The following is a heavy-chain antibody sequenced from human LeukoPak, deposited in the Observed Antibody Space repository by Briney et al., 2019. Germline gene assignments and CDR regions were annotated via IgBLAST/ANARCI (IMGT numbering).Heavy chain of an antibody. Sequence: PGRSLRLSCAASGFTFSSYAMHWVRQAPGKGLEWVAVISYDGSNKYYADSAKGRFTISRDNSKNTLYLQMNSLRAEDTAVYYCARDLAVAGPFDYWGQGTLVTVSS. CDR2: ISYDGSNK. J-gene: IGHJ4*02. V-gene: IGHV3-30-3*01. CDR3: ARDLAVAGPFDY. CDR1: GFTFSSYA. D-gene: IGHD6-19*01.